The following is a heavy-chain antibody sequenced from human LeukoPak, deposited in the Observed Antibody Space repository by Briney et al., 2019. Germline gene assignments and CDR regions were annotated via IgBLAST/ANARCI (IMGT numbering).Heavy chain of an antibody. CDR1: GFTFSSYA. CDR3: AKDPPRAYYDSSGYYRDDAFDI. D-gene: IGHD3-22*01. V-gene: IGHV3-23*01. J-gene: IGHJ3*02. CDR2: ISGSGGST. Sequence: GGSLRLSCAASGFTFSSYAMSWVRQAPGKGLEWVSAISGSGGSTYYADSVKGRFTFSRDNSKNTLYLQMSSLRAEDTAVYYCAKDPPRAYYDSSGYYRDDAFDIWGQGTMVTVSS.